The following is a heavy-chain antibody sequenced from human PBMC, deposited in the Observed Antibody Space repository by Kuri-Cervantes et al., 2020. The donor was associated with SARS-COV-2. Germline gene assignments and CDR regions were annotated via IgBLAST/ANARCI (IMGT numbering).Heavy chain of an antibody. Sequence: ASVKVSCKASGYTFTSYAMNWVRQAPGQGLEWMGWINTNTGNPTYAQGFTGRFVFSLDTSVSTAYLQISSLKAEDTAVYYCARDLHRVEMAHNWGWFDSWGQGTLVTVSS. J-gene: IGHJ5*01. CDR3: ARDLHRVEMAHNWGWFDS. V-gene: IGHV7-4-1*02. CDR1: GYTFTSYA. D-gene: IGHD5-24*01. CDR2: INTNTGNP.